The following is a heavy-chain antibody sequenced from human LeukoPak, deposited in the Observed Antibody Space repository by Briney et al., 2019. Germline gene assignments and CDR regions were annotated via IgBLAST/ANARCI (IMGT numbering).Heavy chain of an antibody. Sequence: PSETLSLTCAVSGGSISSGGYSWSWIRQPPGKGLEWIGYIYHSGSTYYNPSLKSRVTISVDRSKNQFSLKLSSVTAADTAVYYCARGHYDFWSGYFNYWGQGTLVTVSS. D-gene: IGHD3-3*01. V-gene: IGHV4-30-2*01. CDR2: IYHSGST. CDR3: ARGHYDFWSGYFNY. CDR1: GGSISSGGYS. J-gene: IGHJ4*02.